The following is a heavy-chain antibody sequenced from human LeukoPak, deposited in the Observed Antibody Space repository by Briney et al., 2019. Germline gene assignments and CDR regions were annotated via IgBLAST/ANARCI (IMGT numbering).Heavy chain of an antibody. D-gene: IGHD4-17*01. J-gene: IGHJ4*02. CDR2: ISAYNGNT. V-gene: IGHV1-18*01. Sequence: ASVKVSCKASGYTFISYGISWVRQAPGQGLEWMGWISAYNGNTNYAQKFQGRVTMTTGTSTSTAYMELRSLRSDDTAVYYCARFQGGDYGDYIFGYWGQGTLVTVSS. CDR3: ARFQGGDYGDYIFGY. CDR1: GYTFISYG.